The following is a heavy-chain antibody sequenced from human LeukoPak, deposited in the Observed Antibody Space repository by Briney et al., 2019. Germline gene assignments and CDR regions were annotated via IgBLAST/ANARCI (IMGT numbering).Heavy chain of an antibody. CDR2: IYHTGST. CDR3: ARNFWTYYFDY. D-gene: IGHD3/OR15-3a*01. J-gene: IGHJ4*02. V-gene: IGHV4-38-2*02. Sequence: SETLSLTCTVSGYSISSGYYWGWIRQPPGKGLEWIGSIYHTGSTYYNPSLKSRVTISVDTSMNQFSLKLSSVTAADTAVYYCARNFWTYYFDYWGQGTLVTVSS. CDR1: GYSISSGYY.